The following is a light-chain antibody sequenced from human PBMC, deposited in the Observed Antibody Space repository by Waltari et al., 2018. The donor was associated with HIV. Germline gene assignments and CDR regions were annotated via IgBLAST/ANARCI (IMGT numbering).Light chain of an antibody. J-gene: IGKJ2*01. Sequence: EIVMTPSPATLSVSPGDRATLSCKASQSVSRNLAWYQQKPGQAPRLTIYGASTRATGIPARFSGSGSGTEFTLSISSLQSEDFAVYYCQQYNNWPRTFGQGTKLEIK. CDR3: QQYNNWPRT. CDR1: QSVSRN. CDR2: GAS. V-gene: IGKV3-15*01.